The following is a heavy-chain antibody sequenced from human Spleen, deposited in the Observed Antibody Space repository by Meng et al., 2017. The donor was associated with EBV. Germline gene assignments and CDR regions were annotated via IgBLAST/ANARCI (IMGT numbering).Heavy chain of an antibody. CDR1: GYTLGTFY. J-gene: IGHJ4*02. CDR3: ARMRVTTTGTFD. Sequence: QVHLVQSGAEVKKPGASVKVSCKASGYTLGTFYMHWVRQAPGQGLEWMGRINPNNGGTNYAQKFQGRVTMTRDTSTSTVYMELSRLRSDDTAMYFCARMRVTTTGTFDWGQGTLVTVSS. CDR2: INPNNGGT. D-gene: IGHD4-17*01. V-gene: IGHV1-2*06.